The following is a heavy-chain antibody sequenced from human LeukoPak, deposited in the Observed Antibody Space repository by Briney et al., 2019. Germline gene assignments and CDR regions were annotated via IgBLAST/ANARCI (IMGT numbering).Heavy chain of an antibody. CDR2: ISGSGGST. D-gene: IGHD3-22*01. Sequence: GGSLRLSCAASGFTFSSYAMSWVRQAPGKGLEWVSAISGSGGSTYYADSVKGRFTISRDNSKNTLYLQMNSLRAEDTAVYYCAKDPRITMIVVVSTPRVGYWGQGTLVTVSS. J-gene: IGHJ4*02. V-gene: IGHV3-23*01. CDR3: AKDPRITMIVVVSTPRVGY. CDR1: GFTFSSYA.